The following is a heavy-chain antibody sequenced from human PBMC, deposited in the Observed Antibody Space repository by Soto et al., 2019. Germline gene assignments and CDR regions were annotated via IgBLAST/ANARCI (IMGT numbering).Heavy chain of an antibody. J-gene: IGHJ6*02. D-gene: IGHD7-27*01. Sequence: PSETLSLTCDVSGDSITTYKWWTWVRQTPGRGLEWIGEIYDSGNTRYNPSLRSRVTISKDTSKNQLSLKLNSVTVADTAVYYCATCQLGEYYYAMDMWGQGTTVTVSS. V-gene: IGHV4-4*02. CDR1: GDSITTYKW. CDR3: ATCQLGEYYYAMDM. CDR2: IYDSGNT.